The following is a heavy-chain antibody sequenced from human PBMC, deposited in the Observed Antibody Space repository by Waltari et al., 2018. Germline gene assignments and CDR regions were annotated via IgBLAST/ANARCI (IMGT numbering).Heavy chain of an antibody. D-gene: IGHD2-15*01. CDR3: AKDVFIGVAATPY. V-gene: IGHV3-23*01. CDR2: ISGGVGST. Sequence: EVQLLESGGGLVQPGGSLRLSCAASGFTFSSYAMSWVRQAPGKGLEGVSAISGGVGSTYYADSVKGRFTISRDNSKNTLYLQMNSLRAEDTAVYYCAKDVFIGVAATPYWGQGTLVTVSS. CDR1: GFTFSSYA. J-gene: IGHJ4*02.